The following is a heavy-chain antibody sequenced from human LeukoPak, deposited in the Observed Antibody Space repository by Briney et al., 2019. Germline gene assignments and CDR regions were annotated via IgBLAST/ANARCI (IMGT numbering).Heavy chain of an antibody. D-gene: IGHD3-10*01. CDR2: ISAYNGNT. V-gene: IGHV1-18*01. J-gene: IGHJ4*02. CDR3: ARVRGGYYGSGSYFDY. CDR1: GYTLTSYG. Sequence: ASVKVSCKASGYTLTSYGISWVRQAPGQGLVWMGWISAYNGNTNYAQKLQGRVTMTTDTSTSTAYMELRSLRSDDTAVYYCARVRGGYYGSGSYFDYWGQGTLVTVSS.